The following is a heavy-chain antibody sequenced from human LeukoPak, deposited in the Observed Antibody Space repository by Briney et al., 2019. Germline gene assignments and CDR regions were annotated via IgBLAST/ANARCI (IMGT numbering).Heavy chain of an antibody. J-gene: IGHJ4*02. Sequence: GGSLRLSCAASGFTFSNARMSWVRQAPGKGLEWVGRIKSRTDGWTTDYAAPVKGKFTISRDDSKNTLYLQMNSLNTEDTAVYYCTTPYYYGSGTITPIYYFDYWGQGTLVTVSS. D-gene: IGHD3-10*01. CDR3: TTPYYYGSGTITPIYYFDY. V-gene: IGHV3-15*01. CDR2: IKSRTDGWTT. CDR1: GFTFSNAR.